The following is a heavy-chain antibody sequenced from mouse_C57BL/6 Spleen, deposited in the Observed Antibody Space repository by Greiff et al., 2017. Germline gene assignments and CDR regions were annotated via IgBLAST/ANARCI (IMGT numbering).Heavy chain of an antibody. V-gene: IGHV1-4*01. CDR2: INPSSGYT. CDR3: AHRDYWNYACYCDV. D-gene: IGHD2-1*01. CDR1: GYTFTSYT. Sequence: QVQLKESGAELARPGASVQMSCKASGYTFTSYTLHWVKQRPGPGLEWIGNINPSSGYTKYNQKFKEQATLTAAKSSSTAYMQLGSLTSEDSAVYYCAHRDYWNYACYCDVWGTGTTVTVSS. J-gene: IGHJ1*03.